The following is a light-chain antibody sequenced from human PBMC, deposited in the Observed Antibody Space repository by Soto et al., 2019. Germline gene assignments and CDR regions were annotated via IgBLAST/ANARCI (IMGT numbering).Light chain of an antibody. V-gene: IGLV4-69*01. J-gene: IGLJ2*01. CDR1: SGHSSYA. CDR3: QTWGTGMV. Sequence: QSALTQSPSASASLGASVKLTCTLSSGHSSYAIAWHQQQPEKGPRYLMKLNSDGSHSKGDGIPDRFSGSSSGAERYLTISSLQSEDEAYYYCQTWGTGMVFGGGTQLTVL. CDR2: LNSDGSH.